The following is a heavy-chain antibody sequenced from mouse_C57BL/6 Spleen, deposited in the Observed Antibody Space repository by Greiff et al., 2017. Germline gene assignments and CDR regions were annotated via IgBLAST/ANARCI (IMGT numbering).Heavy chain of an antibody. CDR3: AGWGTTVVASYWYFDV. D-gene: IGHD1-1*01. CDR2: IYPGDGDT. CDR1: GYAFSSSW. Sequence: QVQLQQSGPELVKPGASVKISCKASGYAFSSSWMNWVKQRPGKGLEWIGRIYPGDGDTNYNGKFKGKATLTADKSSSTAYMQLSSLTSEDSAVYFCAGWGTTVVASYWYFDVWGTGTTVTVSS. V-gene: IGHV1-82*01. J-gene: IGHJ1*03.